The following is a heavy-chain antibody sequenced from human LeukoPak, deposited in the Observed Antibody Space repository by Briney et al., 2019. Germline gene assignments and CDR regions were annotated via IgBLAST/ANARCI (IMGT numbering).Heavy chain of an antibody. D-gene: IGHD2-2*02. CDR2: IYYSGST. J-gene: IGHJ5*02. CDR1: GGSISSGGYY. CDR3: ARVGYCSSTSCYSFGWFDP. Sequence: SETLSLTCTVSGGSISSGGYYWSWIRQHPGKGLEWIGYIYYSGSTYYNPSLKSRVTISVDTSKNQFSLKLSSVTAADTAVYYCARVGYCSSTSCYSFGWFDPWGQGTLDTVSS. V-gene: IGHV4-31*03.